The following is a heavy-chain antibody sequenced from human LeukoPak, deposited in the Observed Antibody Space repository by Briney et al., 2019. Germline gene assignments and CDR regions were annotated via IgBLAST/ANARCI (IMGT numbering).Heavy chain of an antibody. Sequence: SETLSLTCAVYGGSFSGYYWSWIRQPPGKGLEWIGEINHSGSTNYNPSLKSRVTISVDTSKNQFSLKLSSVTAADTAVYYCARAKRYRPHTQFDYWGQGTLVTVSS. V-gene: IGHV4-34*01. J-gene: IGHJ4*02. D-gene: IGHD1-1*01. CDR3: ARAKRYRPHTQFDY. CDR1: GGSFSGYY. CDR2: INHSGST.